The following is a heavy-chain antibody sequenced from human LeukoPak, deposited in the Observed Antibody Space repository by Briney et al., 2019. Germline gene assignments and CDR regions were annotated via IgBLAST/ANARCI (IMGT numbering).Heavy chain of an antibody. CDR3: VRNGYDSSGYYFWSDY. Sequence: SETLSLTCRVCGGSFTDYNWSWIRQSPGKGLQWIAETHHSGGTNYSPTLKSRVTLSVDTSKNQVSLNLRSVTAADTAVYYCVRNGYDSSGYYFWSDYRGQGTLVTVSS. J-gene: IGHJ4*02. D-gene: IGHD3-22*01. CDR1: GGSFTDYN. V-gene: IGHV4-34*01. CDR2: THHSGGT.